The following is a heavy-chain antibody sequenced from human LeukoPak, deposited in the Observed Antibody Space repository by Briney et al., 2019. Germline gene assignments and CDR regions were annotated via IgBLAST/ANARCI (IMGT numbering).Heavy chain of an antibody. CDR1: GYTFTDYY. CDR2: INPNSGAT. J-gene: IGHJ4*02. D-gene: IGHD1-26*01. Sequence: GASVKVSCKASGYTFTDYYIHWVRQPPGQGLEWMGWINPNSGATNYAQKFQGRVTMTKDTSISTGYMELSRLRSDDTAVYYCARIRGGNNYHFDYWGQGTLVTVSS. CDR3: ARIRGGNNYHFDY. V-gene: IGHV1-2*02.